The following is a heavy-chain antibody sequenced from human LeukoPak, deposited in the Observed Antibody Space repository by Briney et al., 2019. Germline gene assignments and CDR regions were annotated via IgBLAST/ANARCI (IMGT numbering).Heavy chain of an antibody. CDR2: ISSSSSYI. J-gene: IGHJ4*02. Sequence: GGSWKLSFQASEFPFVSYTINGFGKLPGKGLEWVSSISSSSSYIYYADSVKGRFTISRDNAKNSLYLQMNSLRAEDTAVYYCARGSSWLDYWGQGTLVTVSS. CDR1: EFPFVSYT. CDR3: ARGSSWLDY. D-gene: IGHD6-13*01. V-gene: IGHV3-21*01.